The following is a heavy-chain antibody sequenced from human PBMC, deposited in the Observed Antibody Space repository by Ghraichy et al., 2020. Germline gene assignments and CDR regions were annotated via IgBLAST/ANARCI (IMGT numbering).Heavy chain of an antibody. Sequence: ASVKVSCKASGYTFTSYGISWVRQAPGQGLEWMGWISAYNGNTNYAQKLQGRVTMTTDTSTSTAYMELRSLRSDDTAVYYCARDRSIGVVITYYYYYYGMDVWGQGTTVTVSS. CDR1: GYTFTSYG. J-gene: IGHJ6*02. CDR2: ISAYNGNT. V-gene: IGHV1-18*01. D-gene: IGHD3-3*01. CDR3: ARDRSIGVVITYYYYYYGMDV.